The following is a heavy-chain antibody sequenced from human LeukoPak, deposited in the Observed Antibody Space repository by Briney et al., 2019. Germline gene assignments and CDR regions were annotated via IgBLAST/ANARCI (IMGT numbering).Heavy chain of an antibody. D-gene: IGHD2-15*01. CDR3: ARGLVSSGGTLDY. V-gene: IGHV1-46*01. Sequence: ASVKVSCKASGYTFTSHYMHWVRQAPGQGLEWMGIINPSGGRTTFAQKSQGRVTMTRDTSTSTVYMELSSLRSEDTALYYCARGLVSSGGTLDYWGQGTLVIVSS. J-gene: IGHJ4*02. CDR1: GYTFTSHY. CDR2: INPSGGRT.